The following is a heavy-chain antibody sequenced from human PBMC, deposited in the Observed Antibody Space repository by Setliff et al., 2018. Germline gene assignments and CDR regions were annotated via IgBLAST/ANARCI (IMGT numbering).Heavy chain of an antibody. CDR3: ARHVYGSGSYYNWFDP. CDR2: IYHSGST. J-gene: IGHJ5*02. D-gene: IGHD3-10*01. V-gene: IGHV4-38-2*01. CDR1: GYSISSGYY. Sequence: ASETLSLTCAVSGYSISSGYYWGWIRQPPGKGLEWIGSIYHSGSTYYNPSLKSRVTISVDTSKNQFSLKLSSVTAADTAVYYCARHVYGSGSYYNWFDPWGQGTLVTVSS.